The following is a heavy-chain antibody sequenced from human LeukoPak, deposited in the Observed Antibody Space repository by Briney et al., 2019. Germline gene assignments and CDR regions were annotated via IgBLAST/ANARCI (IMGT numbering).Heavy chain of an antibody. V-gene: IGHV4-59*01. CDR3: SRYDSDTGDFDP. D-gene: IGHD3-10*01. CDR1: GDSITGYY. CDR2: IHYTGTT. J-gene: IGHJ5*02. Sequence: PSETLSLTCTVSGDSITGYYWGWIRQPPGKGLEWIGEIHYTGTTNYNPSFTSRVTMSVDTSKNQFSLKLRSVTAADTAFYYCSRYDSDTGDFDPWGQGTLVTISS.